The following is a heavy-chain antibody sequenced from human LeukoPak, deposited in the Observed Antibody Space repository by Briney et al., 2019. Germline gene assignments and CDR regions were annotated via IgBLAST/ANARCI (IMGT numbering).Heavy chain of an antibody. CDR3: AREGGGSSSWYWGAFDI. D-gene: IGHD6-13*01. CDR1: GGSVSSGSYY. V-gene: IGHV4-61*01. CDR2: IYYSGST. Sequence: SETLSLTCTVSGGSVSSGSYYWSWIRQPPGKGLEWIGYIYYSGSTNYNPSLKSRVTISADTSRNQFSLKLSSVTAADTAVYYCAREGGGSSSWYWGAFDIWGQGTMVTVSS. J-gene: IGHJ3*02.